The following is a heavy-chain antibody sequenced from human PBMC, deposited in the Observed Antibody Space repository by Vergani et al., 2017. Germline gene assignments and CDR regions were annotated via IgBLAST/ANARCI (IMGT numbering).Heavy chain of an antibody. D-gene: IGHD1-26*01. Sequence: EVQLVESGGALFRPGGSLNLSGPASGLTFVALAINWVRQAPGKGLEWVGRIRSKANSYATAYAPPVKGRFTISREDSKNTAYLQMNSLKTEDTAVYYCTRRSVVGATDYWGQGTLVTVSS. CDR1: GLTFVALA. CDR3: TRRSVVGATDY. CDR2: IRSKANSYAT. V-gene: IGHV3-73*01. J-gene: IGHJ4*02.